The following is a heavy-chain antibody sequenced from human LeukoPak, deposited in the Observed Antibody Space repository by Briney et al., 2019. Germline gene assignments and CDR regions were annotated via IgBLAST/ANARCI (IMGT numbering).Heavy chain of an antibody. V-gene: IGHV3-7*01. Sequence: GGSLRLSCAASGFTFSSYWMSWVRQAPGKGLEWVANIKQDGSEKYYVDSVKGRFTISRDNAKNSLYLQMNSLRAEDTAVYYCAKDRSNTGTPSLFDYWGQGTLVTVSS. CDR3: AKDRSNTGTPSLFDY. CDR2: IKQDGSEK. CDR1: GFTFSSYW. D-gene: IGHD1-14*01. J-gene: IGHJ4*02.